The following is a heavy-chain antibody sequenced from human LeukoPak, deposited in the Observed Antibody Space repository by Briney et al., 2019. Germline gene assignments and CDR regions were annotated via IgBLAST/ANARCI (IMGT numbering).Heavy chain of an antibody. J-gene: IGHJ4*02. CDR3: ARGSSVVALD. CDR2: ITSEGSST. Sequence: GRSLRLSCAASGLTFSSYWMHWVRQVPGKGLVWVSRITSEGSSTSYADSVKGRFTISRDNAKNTLYLQMNSLRAEDTAVYYCARGSSVVALDWGQGTLVTVSS. V-gene: IGHV3-74*01. D-gene: IGHD2-15*01. CDR1: GLTFSSYW.